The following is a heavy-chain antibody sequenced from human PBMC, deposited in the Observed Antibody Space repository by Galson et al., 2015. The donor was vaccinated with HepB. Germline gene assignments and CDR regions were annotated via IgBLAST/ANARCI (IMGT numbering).Heavy chain of an antibody. CDR3: SREDF. CDR1: GYTFTAYY. V-gene: IGHV1-2*02. CDR2: IHPNSGGT. Sequence: SVKVSCKASGYTFTAYYLHWVRQAPGQGLEWMGWIHPNSGGTHYEQKFQGRVTLTRDTSISTAYMELSSLSSDDTAVYYCSREDFWGPGTQVTVSA. J-gene: IGHJ4*02.